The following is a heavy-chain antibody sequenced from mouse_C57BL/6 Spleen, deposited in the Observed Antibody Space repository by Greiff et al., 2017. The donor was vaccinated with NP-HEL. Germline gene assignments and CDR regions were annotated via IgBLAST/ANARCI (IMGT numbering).Heavy chain of an antibody. CDR2: INPNYGTT. CDR1: GYSFTDYN. J-gene: IGHJ4*01. CDR3: ARSGGDPYYAMDY. V-gene: IGHV1-39*01. Sequence: VQLKESGPELVKPGASVKISCKASGYSFTDYNMNWVKQSNGKSLEWTGVINPNYGTTSYNQKFKGKATLTVDQSSSTAYMQLNSLTSEDSAVYYCARSGGDPYYAMDYWGQGTSVTVSS. D-gene: IGHD3-1*01.